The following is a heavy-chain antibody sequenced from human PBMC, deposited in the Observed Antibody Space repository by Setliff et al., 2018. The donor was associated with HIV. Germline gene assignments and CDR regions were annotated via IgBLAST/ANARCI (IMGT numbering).Heavy chain of an antibody. CDR1: GFTFSGYE. J-gene: IGHJ4*02. CDR2: IYNSGDTK. D-gene: IGHD1-1*01. Sequence: GSLRLSCAASGFTFSGYEMNWVRQAPGKGLEWLSYIYNSGDTKYYADSVKGRFTISRDNAKNSLYLQMYSLRVEDTAVYYCARRTPGLEPFECWGQGTLVTVSS. V-gene: IGHV3-48*03. CDR3: ARRTPGLEPFEC.